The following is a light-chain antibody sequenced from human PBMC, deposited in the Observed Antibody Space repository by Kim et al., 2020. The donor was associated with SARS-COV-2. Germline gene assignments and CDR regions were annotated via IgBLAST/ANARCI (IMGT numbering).Light chain of an antibody. CDR2: AAS. J-gene: IGKJ1*01. V-gene: IGKV1-17*03. CDR1: QGISNY. CDR3: LQHNSYPWT. Sequence: ASVGDRVTITCRASQGISNYLAWFQQKAGKVPKRLIYAASSLQSGAPSRFSVSGSGTEFTLTINSLQPEDFATYYCLQHNSYPWTFGQGTKVDIK.